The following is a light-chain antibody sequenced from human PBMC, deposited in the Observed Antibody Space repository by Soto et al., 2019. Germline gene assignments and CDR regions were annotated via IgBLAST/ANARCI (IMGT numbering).Light chain of an antibody. Sequence: DIQMTQSPSSLSASVGDRVTITCRASQDISVYLAWYQQKPGKVPKLLIYSASTLQSGVPPRFSGSGSGTDFTLTISSLQPEDVATYFCQKFNTAPLTFGQRTRLEIK. J-gene: IGKJ5*01. CDR1: QDISVY. CDR3: QKFNTAPLT. V-gene: IGKV1-27*01. CDR2: SAS.